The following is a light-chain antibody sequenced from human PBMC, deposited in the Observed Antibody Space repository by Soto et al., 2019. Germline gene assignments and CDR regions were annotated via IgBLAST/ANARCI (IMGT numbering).Light chain of an antibody. J-gene: IGLJ2*01. CDR2: LYSAGRH. V-gene: IGLV4-69*01. CDR1: SGHSTYA. CDR3: QTWGTGYVV. Sequence: QPVLTQSPSASASLGASVKITCTLSSGHSTYAIAWHQQQPGQGPRYLMRLYSAGRHIKGDGVPDRFSGSGSGTERYLTISNLQSDDEADYYCQTWGTGYVVFGGGTKLTVL.